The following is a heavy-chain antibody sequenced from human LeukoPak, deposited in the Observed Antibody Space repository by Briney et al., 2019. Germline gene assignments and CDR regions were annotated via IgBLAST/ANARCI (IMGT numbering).Heavy chain of an antibody. CDR1: GYTFTGYY. CDR2: INPNSGGT. Sequence: VASVKVSCKASGYTFTGYYIHWVRQAPGQGLEWMGRINPNSGGTNFAQKFQGRVIMTRDTSISTAYMELSRLRSDDTAVHYCARDRGQSSYDSSGYYYPYWGQGTLVTVSS. J-gene: IGHJ4*02. CDR3: ARDRGQSSYDSSGYYYPY. V-gene: IGHV1-2*06. D-gene: IGHD3-22*01.